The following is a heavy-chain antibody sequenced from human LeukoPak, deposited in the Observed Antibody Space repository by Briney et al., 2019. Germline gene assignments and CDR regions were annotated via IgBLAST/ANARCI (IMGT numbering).Heavy chain of an antibody. CDR1: GFPFSSYW. Sequence: GGSLRLSCVASGFPFSSYWMTWVRQAPGKGPERVANIKQDVSKKSYVDSVKGRFTISRANANNSLYLQMNSLRAEDTAIYYCTRVGYIDEGIDYWGQGTLVTVSS. V-gene: IGHV3-7*04. D-gene: IGHD5-24*01. CDR2: IKQDVSKK. CDR3: TRVGYIDEGIDY. J-gene: IGHJ4*02.